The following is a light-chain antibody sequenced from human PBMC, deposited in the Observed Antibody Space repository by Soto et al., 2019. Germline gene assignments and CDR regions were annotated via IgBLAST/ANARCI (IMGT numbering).Light chain of an antibody. CDR3: CSYVGRNTDV. V-gene: IGLV2-11*01. CDR2: DVS. J-gene: IGLJ1*01. CDR1: SSDVGGYNY. Sequence: QSALTQPRSASGAPGQSITSSCTGTSSDVGGYNYVSWYQQHPAKAPKLIIFDVSKRPSGVPNRFSGSKSGNTASLTISGLRAEDEADYYCCSYVGRNTDVFGTGTKVTVL.